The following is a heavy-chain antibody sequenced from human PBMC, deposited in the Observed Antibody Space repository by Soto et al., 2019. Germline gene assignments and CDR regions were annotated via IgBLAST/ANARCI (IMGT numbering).Heavy chain of an antibody. CDR3: ARWRYGDY. Sequence: QIHLVQSGAEVKKPGASVKVSCKGSGYGFTTYGITWVRQAPGQVLEWMAWISAHNGNTNYAQKLQGRVTVTRDTSTSTAYMELRSLRSDATAVYYCARWRYGDYWGQGALVTVSS. CDR2: ISAHNGNT. CDR1: GYGFTTYG. J-gene: IGHJ4*02. V-gene: IGHV1-18*01. D-gene: IGHD1-1*01.